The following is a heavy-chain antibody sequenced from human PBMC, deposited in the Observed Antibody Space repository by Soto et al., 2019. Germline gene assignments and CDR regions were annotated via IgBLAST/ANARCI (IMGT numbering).Heavy chain of an antibody. CDR2: IYYNGSP. Sequence: SETLSLTCTVSGASISSGVYYWTWIRQYPGKGLEWIGYIYYNGSPFYNPSLKGRVIISVDTSKNQFSLTLNSETAADTAVYYCARERGYGDQIIDYWGQGTLVTVSS. CDR3: ARERGYGDQIIDY. V-gene: IGHV4-31*03. D-gene: IGHD4-17*01. CDR1: GASISSGVYY. J-gene: IGHJ4*02.